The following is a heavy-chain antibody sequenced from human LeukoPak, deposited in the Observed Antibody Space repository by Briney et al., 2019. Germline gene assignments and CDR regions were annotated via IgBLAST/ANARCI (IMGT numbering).Heavy chain of an antibody. CDR3: YIVSYDYWFDP. CDR2: IYSGVST. Sequence: GGSLRLSCAASGFTVSSNYMSWVRQAPGKGLEWVSVIYSGVSTYYADSVKGRFTISRDNSKNTLYLQMNSLRAEDTAVYYCYIVSYDYWFDPWGQGTLVTVSS. D-gene: IGHD5-12*01. CDR1: GFTVSSNY. V-gene: IGHV3-53*05. J-gene: IGHJ5*02.